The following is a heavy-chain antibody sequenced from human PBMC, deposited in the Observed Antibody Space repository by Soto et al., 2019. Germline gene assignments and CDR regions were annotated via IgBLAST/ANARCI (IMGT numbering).Heavy chain of an antibody. D-gene: IGHD1-1*01. Sequence: QVRLAQSGAEVEKPGSSVKVSCKASGGTFSNYGITWVRQAPRQGLEWMGAILPMFGKTNYAQKFQGRVTIIADKSPDTVYLELSRLRSDDTAVYFCARVVQLGRGYGMDVWGQGTTVTVSS. J-gene: IGHJ6*02. CDR2: ILPMFGKT. CDR3: ARVVQLGRGYGMDV. CDR1: GGTFSNYG. V-gene: IGHV1-69*06.